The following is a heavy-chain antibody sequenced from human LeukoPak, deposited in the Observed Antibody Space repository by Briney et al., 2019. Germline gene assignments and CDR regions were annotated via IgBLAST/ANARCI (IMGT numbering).Heavy chain of an antibody. J-gene: IGHJ2*01. V-gene: IGHV4-59*08. CDR3: ARTYYDFWSGSRYWYFHL. D-gene: IGHD3-3*01. CDR1: SGSISSYY. CDR2: IYYSGST. Sequence: PSETLSLTCTVSSGSISSYYWSWIRQPPGKGLEWIGYIYYSGSTNYNPSLKSRVTMSVDTSKNQFSLKLSSVTAADTAVYYCARTYYDFWSGSRYWYFHLWGRGTLDTVSS.